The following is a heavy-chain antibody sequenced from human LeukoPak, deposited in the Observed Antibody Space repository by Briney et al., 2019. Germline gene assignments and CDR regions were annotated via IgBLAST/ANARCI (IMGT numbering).Heavy chain of an antibody. Sequence: SETLSLTCTVSGGSLSSSSYYWGWIRQPPGKGLEWIGSIYYSGSTYYNPSLKSRVTISVDTSKNQFSLKLSSVTAADTAVYYCARARGLWPRYSSGRYYFDYWGQGTLVTVSS. J-gene: IGHJ4*02. D-gene: IGHD6-19*01. CDR2: IYYSGST. V-gene: IGHV4-39*01. CDR3: ARARGLWPRYSSGRYYFDY. CDR1: GGSLSSSSYY.